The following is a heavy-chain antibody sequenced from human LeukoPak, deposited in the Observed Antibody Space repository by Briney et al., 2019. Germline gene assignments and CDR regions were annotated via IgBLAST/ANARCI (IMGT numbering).Heavy chain of an antibody. CDR2: INHSGST. V-gene: IGHV4-34*01. CDR1: GGSFSGYY. CDR3: ARGVRGVVVVAATFDY. Sequence: SETLSLTCAVYGGSFSGYYWSWIRQPPGKGLEWIGEINHSGSTNYNPSLKSRVTISVDTSKNQFSLKLSSVTAADTAVYYCARGVRGVVVVAATFDYWGQGTLVTVSS. J-gene: IGHJ4*02. D-gene: IGHD2-15*01.